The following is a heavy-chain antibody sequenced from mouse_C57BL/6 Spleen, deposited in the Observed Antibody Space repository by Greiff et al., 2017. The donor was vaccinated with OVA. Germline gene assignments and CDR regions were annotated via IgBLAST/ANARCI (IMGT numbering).Heavy chain of an antibody. D-gene: IGHD1-1*01. CDR3: ATPSSPYYAMDD. J-gene: IGHJ4*01. V-gene: IGHV1-74*01. CDR1: GYTFTSYW. CDR2: IHPSDSDT. Sequence: QVQLQQPGAELVKPGASVKVSCKASGYTFTSYWMHWVKQRPGQGLEWIGRIHPSDSDTNYNQKFKGKATLTVDKSSSTAYMQLSSLTSEDSAVYYCATPSSPYYAMDDWGQGTSVTVSS.